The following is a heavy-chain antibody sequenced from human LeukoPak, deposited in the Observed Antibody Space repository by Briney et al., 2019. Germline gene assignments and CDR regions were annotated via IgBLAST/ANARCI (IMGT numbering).Heavy chain of an antibody. D-gene: IGHD3-22*01. Sequence: SVKVSCKASGGTFSSYAISWVRQAPGQGLEWMGGIIPIFGTANYAQRFQGRVAITADESTTTAYMEVSSLRSDDTAVYYCAREVGESSGYSVHWFGPWGQGTLVTVSS. V-gene: IGHV1-69*13. J-gene: IGHJ5*02. CDR2: IIPIFGTA. CDR1: GGTFSSYA. CDR3: AREVGESSGYSVHWFGP.